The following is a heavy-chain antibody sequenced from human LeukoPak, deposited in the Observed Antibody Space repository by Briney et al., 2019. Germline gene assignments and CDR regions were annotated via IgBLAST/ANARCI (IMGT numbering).Heavy chain of an antibody. CDR2: ISGSGGST. Sequence: GGSLRLSCAASGFTFSSYAMSWVRQAPGKGLEWVSAISGSGGSTYYADSVKGRFTISRDNPKNTLYLQMNSLRAEDTAVYYCAKDIAVVRYYFDYWGQGTLVTVSS. J-gene: IGHJ4*02. D-gene: IGHD3-22*01. V-gene: IGHV3-23*01. CDR3: AKDIAVVRYYFDY. CDR1: GFTFSSYA.